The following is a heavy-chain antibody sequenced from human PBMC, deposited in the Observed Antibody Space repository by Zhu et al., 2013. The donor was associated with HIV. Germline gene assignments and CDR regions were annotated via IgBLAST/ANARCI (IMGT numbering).Heavy chain of an antibody. D-gene: IGHD3-9*01. CDR1: GYTFSDYY. CDR3: ARGGHFDFLLPFDY. CDR2: INPRTGAT. J-gene: IGHJ4*02. V-gene: IGHV1-2*02. Sequence: QVQLVQSGAEVKKPGASLTVSCKASGYTFSDYYIHWVRQAPGQGLEWMGWINPRTGATYYAHNFQGRVTMTRDTSISTAYMELGSLRSDDTAVYYCARGGHFDFLLPFDYWGQGTLVTVSS.